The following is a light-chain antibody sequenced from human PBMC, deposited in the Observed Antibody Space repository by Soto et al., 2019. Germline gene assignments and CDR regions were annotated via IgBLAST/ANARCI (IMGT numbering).Light chain of an antibody. V-gene: IGKV3-11*01. J-gene: IGKJ3*01. CDR1: QSVSKS. CDR2: TTS. Sequence: EIVLTQSPATLSLSPGERATLSCRASQSVSKSLAWYQQKPGQAPRLLIYTTSNRGTGIPARFSGSGSRTDFYHTISSIESESFAVYYCQQGNNWPIFTFGPGTKVDI. CDR3: QQGNNWPIFT.